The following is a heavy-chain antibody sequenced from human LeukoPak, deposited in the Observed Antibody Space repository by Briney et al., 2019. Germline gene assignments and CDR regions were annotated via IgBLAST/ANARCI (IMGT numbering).Heavy chain of an antibody. CDR2: ISGSGGFA. CDR1: GFAFSSYS. CDR3: AKGGPTGSNYFDF. V-gene: IGHV3-23*01. J-gene: IGHJ4*02. D-gene: IGHD1-26*01. Sequence: GGSLRLSCRASGFAFSSYSMSWVRQAPGKGLQWVSGISGSGGFAGYADSVKGRFTVSRDNSKTTLYLQMNSLRADDTAVYYCAKGGPTGSNYFDFWGQGTLVTVSS.